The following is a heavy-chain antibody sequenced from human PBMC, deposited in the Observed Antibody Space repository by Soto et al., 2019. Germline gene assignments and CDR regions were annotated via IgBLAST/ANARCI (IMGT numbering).Heavy chain of an antibody. CDR3: ARDQGSHPGE. CDR1: GVSISGDNW. V-gene: IGHV4-4*02. J-gene: IGHJ4*02. Sequence: QVQLQESGPELMKPSGTVSLTCAVSGVSISGDNWWSWVRQPTGKALELIGDIHHSGSTNYNPSLTSRVTMSVVPSKDLFSLTLNAVTAADTAFYYCARDQGSHPGEWGQGTLVSVSS. D-gene: IGHD6-13*01. CDR2: IHHSGST.